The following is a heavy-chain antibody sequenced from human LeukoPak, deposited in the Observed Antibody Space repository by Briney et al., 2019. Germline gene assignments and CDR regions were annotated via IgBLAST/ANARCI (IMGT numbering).Heavy chain of an antibody. CDR1: GFTFSSYS. Sequence: GGSLRLSCAASGFTFSSYSMNWVRQAPGKGLEWVSSISSSSSYIYYADSVKGRFTISRDNAKNSLYLQMNSLRAEDTAVYYCARGHIVGATGFDYWGQGTLVTASS. CDR3: ARGHIVGATGFDY. V-gene: IGHV3-21*01. J-gene: IGHJ4*02. CDR2: ISSSSSYI. D-gene: IGHD1-26*01.